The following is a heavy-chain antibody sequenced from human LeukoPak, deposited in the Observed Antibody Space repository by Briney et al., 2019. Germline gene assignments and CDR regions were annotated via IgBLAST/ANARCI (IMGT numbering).Heavy chain of an antibody. Sequence: ASVTVSFTSSAYTFTYYYMHWVRQAPGQGLEWMGWINPNSGGTNYAQKFQGRVTMTRDTPISTAYMELSRLRSDDTAVYYCARDHDILTGYSEYYYYYYYMDVWGKGTTVTVS. V-gene: IGHV1-2*02. CDR3: ARDHDILTGYSEYYYYYYYMDV. D-gene: IGHD3-9*01. CDR2: INPNSGGT. J-gene: IGHJ6*03. CDR1: AYTFTYYY.